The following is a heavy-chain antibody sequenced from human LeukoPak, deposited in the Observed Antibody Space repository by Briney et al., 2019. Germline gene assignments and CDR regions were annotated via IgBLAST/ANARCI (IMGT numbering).Heavy chain of an antibody. Sequence: ASVKVSCKASGYTFTSYAMNWVPQAPRQGLEWMGGIIPIFGTANYAQKFQGSVTITADKSTSTAYMELRSLRSEDTAVYYCARSHSRGPSLDYWGQGTLVTVSS. V-gene: IGHV1-69*06. CDR3: ARSHSRGPSLDY. D-gene: IGHD6-25*01. CDR1: GYTFTSYA. J-gene: IGHJ4*02. CDR2: IIPIFGTA.